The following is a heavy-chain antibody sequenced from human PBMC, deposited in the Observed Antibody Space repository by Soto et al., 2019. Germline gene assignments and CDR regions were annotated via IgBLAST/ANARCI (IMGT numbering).Heavy chain of an antibody. CDR2: INPNSGGT. CDR1: GYTFTGYY. CDR3: ARVAGKRAADGNDEYYYYGMEG. V-gene: IGHV1-2*04. Sequence: QVQLVQSGAEVKKPGASVKVSCKASGYTFTGYYMHWVRQAPGQGLEWMGWINPNSGGTNYAQKFQGWGTRTRATSISTANRELGRLRSVARAVSCCARVAGKRAADGNDEYYYYGMEGWGQGTRVTVAS. D-gene: IGHD6-13*01. J-gene: IGHJ6*02.